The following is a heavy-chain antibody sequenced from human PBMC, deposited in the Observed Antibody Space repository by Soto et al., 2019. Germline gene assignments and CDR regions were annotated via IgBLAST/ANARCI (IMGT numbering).Heavy chain of an antibody. D-gene: IGHD4-17*01. CDR2: ITAGNGNT. CDR3: ARAAFGDYVNFDH. J-gene: IGHJ4*02. Sequence: ASVKVSCKASGYIFTSYAMHWVRQAPGQRLEWMGWITAGNGNTKYSQKFQGRVTITRDTSASTTYVELSSLRSEDTAVYYCARAAFGDYVNFDHWGQGSLVTVSS. V-gene: IGHV1-3*01. CDR1: GYIFTSYA.